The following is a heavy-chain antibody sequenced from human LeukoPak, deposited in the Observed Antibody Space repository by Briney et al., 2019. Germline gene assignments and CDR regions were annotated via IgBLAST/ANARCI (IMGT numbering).Heavy chain of an antibody. V-gene: IGHV1-69*13. CDR2: IIPIFGTA. CDR1: GGTFSSYA. D-gene: IGHD4-11*01. J-gene: IGHJ6*03. CDR3: ARVPTVTMYYYYYCMDD. Sequence: SVKVSCKASGGTFSSYAVSWVRQAPGQGLEWMGGIIPIFGTANYAQKYQGRDTIAADESTSTAYKELISLRSEDTAVYYCARVPTVTMYYYYYCMDDWGKGTPVTVSS.